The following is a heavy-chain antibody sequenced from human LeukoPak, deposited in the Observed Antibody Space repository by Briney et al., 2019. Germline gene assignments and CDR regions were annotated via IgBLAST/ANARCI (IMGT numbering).Heavy chain of an antibody. CDR2: FDPEDGET. J-gene: IGHJ4*02. CDR3: ATGIEWATVTTDIFDY. V-gene: IGHV1-24*01. Sequence: ASVKVSCKTSGYTFTGYYIHWVRQAPGKGLEWMGGFDPEDGETIYAQKFQGRVTMTEDTSTDTAYMELSSLRSEDTAVYYCATGIEWATVTTDIFDYWGQGTLVTVSS. D-gene: IGHD4-17*01. CDR1: GYTFTGYY.